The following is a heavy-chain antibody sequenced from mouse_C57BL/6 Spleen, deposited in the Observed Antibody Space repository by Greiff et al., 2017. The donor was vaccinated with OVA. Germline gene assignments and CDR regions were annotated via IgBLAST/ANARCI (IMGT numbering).Heavy chain of an antibody. V-gene: IGHV5-17*01. Sequence: EVKLVESGGGLVKPGGSLKLSCAASGFTFSDYGMHWVRQAPEKGLEWVAYISSGSSTIYYADTVKGRFTISGDNAKNTLFLQMTSLRSEDTAMYYCARRRTGYWYFDVWGTGTTVTVSS. CDR2: ISSGSSTI. CDR1: GFTFSDYG. CDR3: ARRRTGYWYFDV. J-gene: IGHJ1*03.